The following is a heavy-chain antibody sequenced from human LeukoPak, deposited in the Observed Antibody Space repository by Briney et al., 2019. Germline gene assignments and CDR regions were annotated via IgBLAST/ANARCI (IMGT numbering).Heavy chain of an antibody. J-gene: IGHJ4*02. CDR3: ARYCSNGVCYDY. Sequence: PGGSLRLSCAASGFSFSSYAMSWVRQAPGKRLEWVSAISGSGGSTYYGDSVKGRFTISRDNSKNTLYLQMNSLRAEDTAVYYCARYCSNGVCYDYWGQGTLVTVSS. CDR2: ISGSGGST. CDR1: GFSFSSYA. V-gene: IGHV3-23*01. D-gene: IGHD2-8*01.